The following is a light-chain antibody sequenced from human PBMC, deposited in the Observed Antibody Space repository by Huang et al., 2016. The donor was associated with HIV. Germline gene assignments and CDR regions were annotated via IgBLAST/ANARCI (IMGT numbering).Light chain of an antibody. Sequence: EIVMTQSPATLSVSPGARATLSCRASQSVSSNLAWYQQKPGQAPRLLIYGASTGATGIPASFSGSGSGTEFTLTISSLQSEDFAVYYCQQYNNWPPWTFGQGTKVEIK. CDR3: QQYNNWPPWT. CDR2: GAS. J-gene: IGKJ1*01. V-gene: IGKV3-15*01. CDR1: QSVSSN.